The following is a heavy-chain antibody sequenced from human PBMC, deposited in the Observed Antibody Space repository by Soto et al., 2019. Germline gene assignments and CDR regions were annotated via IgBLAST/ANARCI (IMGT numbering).Heavy chain of an antibody. CDR1: GDSISTSFFY. CDR2: IYKSGST. Sequence: VELRESGPGLVRPSQTLSLACNVSGDSISTSFFYWGWVRQIPGKGLEWIGYIYKSGSTYYNPSLQSRVRMSVDSSKNQFSLGLSPVTAADTAVYYCARDSGDVSGVGFDYWGPGTLVTVSS. V-gene: IGHV4-31*03. J-gene: IGHJ4*02. CDR3: ARDSGDVSGVGFDY. D-gene: IGHD3-3*01.